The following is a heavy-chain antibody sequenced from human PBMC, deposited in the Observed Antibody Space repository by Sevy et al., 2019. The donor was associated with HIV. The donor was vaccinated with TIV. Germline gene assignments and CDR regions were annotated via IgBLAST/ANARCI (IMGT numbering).Heavy chain of an antibody. J-gene: IGHJ3*02. CDR2: INPSGGST. Sequence: ASVKVSCKASGYTFTSYYMHWVRQPPGQGLEWMGIINPSGGSTSYAQKFQGRVTMTRDTSTSTVYMELGSLGSEDTAGYYCARDHTVSGSSWYGAFDIWGQGTMVTVSS. D-gene: IGHD6-13*01. CDR1: GYTFTSYY. V-gene: IGHV1-46*01. CDR3: ARDHTVSGSSWYGAFDI.